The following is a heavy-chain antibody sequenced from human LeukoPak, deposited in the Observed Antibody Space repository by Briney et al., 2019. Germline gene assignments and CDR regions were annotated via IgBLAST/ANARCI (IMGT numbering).Heavy chain of an antibody. CDR1: GGSISSGGYY. CDR2: IDYSGST. D-gene: IGHD2-15*01. V-gene: IGHV4-31*03. CDR3: ARGYCSGGSCYSGLFDY. J-gene: IGHJ4*02. Sequence: SQTLSLTCTVSGGSISSGGYYWSWIRQHPGKGLEGIGYIDYSGSTYYTPSLKSRVTISGDTSKNQFSLKLSSVTAADTAVYYCARGYCSGGSCYSGLFDYWGQGTLVTVSS.